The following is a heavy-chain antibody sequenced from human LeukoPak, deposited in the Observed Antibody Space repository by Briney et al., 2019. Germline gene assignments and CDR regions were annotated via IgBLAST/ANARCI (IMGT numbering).Heavy chain of an antibody. CDR2: MNPNSGNT. J-gene: IGHJ6*03. D-gene: IGHD6-13*01. CDR1: GYTFTSYD. Sequence: ASVKVSCKASGYTFTSYDINWVRQATGQGLEWMGWMNPNSGNTGYAQKFQGRVTLTRNTSISTAYMELSSLRSEDTAVYYCARAYRSLYYYYYYMDVWGKGTTVIISS. V-gene: IGHV1-8*01. CDR3: ARAYRSLYYYYYYMDV.